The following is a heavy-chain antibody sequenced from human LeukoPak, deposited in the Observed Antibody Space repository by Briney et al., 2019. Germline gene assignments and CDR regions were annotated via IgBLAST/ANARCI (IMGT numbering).Heavy chain of an antibody. CDR3: GRVGRAARGGY. D-gene: IGHD2-15*01. Sequence: PGGSLLQSFSTSGFTLSCYVMQWGPQAPGKVLERDYSYGTSGISIYYAASVEGRFTISRDNAKNSLYLQMNSLRAEDTAVYYCGRVGRAARGGYWGQGTLVTVSS. CDR2: YGTSGISI. J-gene: IGHJ4*02. CDR1: GFTLSCYV. V-gene: IGHV3-48*03.